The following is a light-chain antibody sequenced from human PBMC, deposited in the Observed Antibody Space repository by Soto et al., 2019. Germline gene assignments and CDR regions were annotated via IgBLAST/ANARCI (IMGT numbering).Light chain of an antibody. CDR2: HAS. CDR1: QSITSW. J-gene: IGKJ2*01. V-gene: IGKV1-5*01. CDR3: QQYNTYPT. Sequence: DIQMTQSPSTLSASVGDRVTITCRASQSITSWLAWYQQKPGKAPKLLIYHASSLKRGVPSRFSGSGSGTEFTLTISSLQPDDFATYYCQQYNTYPTFGQGTKLEI.